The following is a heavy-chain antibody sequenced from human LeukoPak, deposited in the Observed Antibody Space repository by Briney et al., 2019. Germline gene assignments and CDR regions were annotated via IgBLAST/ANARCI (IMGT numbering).Heavy chain of an antibody. CDR3: GRDVVLGSGSVDY. D-gene: IGHD3-10*01. CDR1: GFTFTNHW. V-gene: IGHV3-74*01. J-gene: IGHJ4*02. Sequence: GGSLRLSCAASGFTFTNHWMHWIRQAPGKGLVWVSRIRGDGGDTSYADSVKGRFTISRDNAKNTLYLQMDSLGAEDTAVYYCGRDVVLGSGSVDYWGQGVLVTVSS. CDR2: IRGDGGDT.